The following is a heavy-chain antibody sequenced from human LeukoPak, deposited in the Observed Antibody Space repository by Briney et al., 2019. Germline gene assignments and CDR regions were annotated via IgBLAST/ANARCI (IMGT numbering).Heavy chain of an antibody. D-gene: IGHD3-22*01. CDR3: AGGTYYYDSSGFYYYYYGMDV. J-gene: IGHJ6*02. CDR1: GGSISSYY. V-gene: IGHV4-59*08. Sequence: SETLSLTCTVSGGSISSYYWSWIRQPPGKGLEWIGYIYYSGSTNYNPSLKSRVTISVDTPKNKFSLKLSSVTAADTAVYYCAGGTYYYDSSGFYYYYYGMDVWGQGTTVTVSS. CDR2: IYYSGST.